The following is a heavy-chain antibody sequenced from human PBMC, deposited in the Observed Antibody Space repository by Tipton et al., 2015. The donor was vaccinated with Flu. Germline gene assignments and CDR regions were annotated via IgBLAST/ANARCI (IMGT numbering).Heavy chain of an antibody. CDR3: ARGPEQWRVNPHYFDY. Sequence: GLVKPSETLSLICTVSGYSISSGYYWGWIRQPPGKGLEWIGSIYHSGSTYYNPSLKSRVTISVDTSKNQFSLKLSSVTASATAVYYCARGPEQWRVNPHYFDYWGQGTLVTVSS. CDR2: IYHSGST. J-gene: IGHJ4*02. D-gene: IGHD6-19*01. V-gene: IGHV4-38-2*02. CDR1: GYSISSGYY.